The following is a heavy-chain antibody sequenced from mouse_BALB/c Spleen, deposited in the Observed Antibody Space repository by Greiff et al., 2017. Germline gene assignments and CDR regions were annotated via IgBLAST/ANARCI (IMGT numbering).Heavy chain of an antibody. D-gene: IGHD1-1*01. CDR2: INPNNGGT. Sequence: EVKLVESGPELVKPGASVKISCKTSGYTFTEYTMHWVKQSHGKSLEWIGGINPNNGGTSYNQKFKGKATLTVDKSSSTAYMELRSLTSEDSAVYYCARGDYYGSRMFAYWGQGTLVTVSA. J-gene: IGHJ3*01. V-gene: IGHV1-18*01. CDR3: ARGDYYGSRMFAY. CDR1: GYTFTEYT.